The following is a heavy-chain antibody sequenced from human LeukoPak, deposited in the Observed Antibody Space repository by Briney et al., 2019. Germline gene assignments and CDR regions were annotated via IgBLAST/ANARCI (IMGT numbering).Heavy chain of an antibody. J-gene: IGHJ4*02. CDR3: ARVDEMGPYYYDSSGFPPPGY. V-gene: IGHV3-33*01. D-gene: IGHD3-22*01. Sequence: GGSLRLSCAASGFTFSSYGMHWVRQAPGKGLEWVAVIWCDGSNKYYADSVKGRFTISRDNSKNTLYLQMNSLRAEDTAVYYCARVDEMGPYYYDSSGFPPPGYWGQGTLVTVSS. CDR2: IWCDGSNK. CDR1: GFTFSSYG.